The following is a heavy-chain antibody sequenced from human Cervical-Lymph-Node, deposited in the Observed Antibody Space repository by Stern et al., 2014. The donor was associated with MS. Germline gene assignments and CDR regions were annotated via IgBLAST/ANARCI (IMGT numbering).Heavy chain of an antibody. CDR3: AKGSGGSGYYPVALDY. D-gene: IGHD3-3*01. CDR2: ITWNSVSV. CDR1: GFTFDDYA. V-gene: IGHV3-9*01. J-gene: IGHJ4*02. Sequence: QLVESGGGFVQPGRSLRLSCAASGFTFDDYAMHWVRQAPGKGLEWVSGITWNSVSVGYADSVKCRFTISRDNAKTSLYLQMNSLRGDDTALYYCAKGSGGSGYYPVALDYWGQGTLVTVSS.